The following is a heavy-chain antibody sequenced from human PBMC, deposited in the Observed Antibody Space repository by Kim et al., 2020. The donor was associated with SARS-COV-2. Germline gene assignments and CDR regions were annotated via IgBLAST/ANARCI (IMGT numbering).Heavy chain of an antibody. CDR1: GFTFSNYG. D-gene: IGHD6-19*01. J-gene: IGHJ4*02. CDR2: ISYDGSNK. V-gene: IGHV3-30*18. CDR3: AKDLRLVRVLDY. Sequence: GGSLRLSCAASGFTFSNYGMHWVRQAPGKGLEWVAVISYDGSNKYYADSVKGRFTISRDNSKNTLFLQMNSLKTEDTAVYYCAKDLRLVRVLDYWGQGTLVTVSS.